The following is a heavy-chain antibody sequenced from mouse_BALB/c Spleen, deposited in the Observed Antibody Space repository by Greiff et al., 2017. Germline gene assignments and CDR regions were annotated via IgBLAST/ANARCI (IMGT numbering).Heavy chain of an antibody. J-gene: IGHJ1*01. CDR2: IWSGGST. CDR3: ARPNYYGSSHWYFDV. D-gene: IGHD1-1*01. Sequence: QVQLKESGPGLVQPSQSLSITCTVSGFSLTSYGVHWVRQSPGKGLEWLGVIWSGGSTDYNAAFISRLSISKDNSKSQVFFKMNSLQANDTAIYYCARPNYYGSSHWYFDVWGAGTTVTVSS. CDR1: GFSLTSYG. V-gene: IGHV2-2*02.